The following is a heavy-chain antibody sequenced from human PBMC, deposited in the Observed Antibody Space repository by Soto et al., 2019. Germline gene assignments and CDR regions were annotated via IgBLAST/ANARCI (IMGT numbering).Heavy chain of an antibody. V-gene: IGHV3-30-3*01. D-gene: IGHD3-22*01. CDR2: ISYDGSNK. Sequence: QRLSCAASGFTFSSYAMHWVRQAPGKGLEWVAVISYDGSNKYYADSVKGRFTISRDNSKNTLYLQMNSLRAEDTAVYYCARDINDSSGYTDAFDIWGQGTMVTVPS. J-gene: IGHJ3*02. CDR1: GFTFSSYA. CDR3: ARDINDSSGYTDAFDI.